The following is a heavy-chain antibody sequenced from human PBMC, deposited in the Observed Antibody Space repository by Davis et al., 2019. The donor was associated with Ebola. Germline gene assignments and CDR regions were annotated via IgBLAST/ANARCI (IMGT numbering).Heavy chain of an antibody. J-gene: IGHJ4*02. CDR3: ARGFFRGAVAGLPFFDY. CDR1: GYSFTSYW. V-gene: IGHV5-51*01. CDR2: IYPGDSDT. D-gene: IGHD6-19*01. Sequence: GESLKISCKGSGYSFTSYWIGWVRQMPGKGLEWMGIIYPGDSDTRYSPSFQGQVTISADKSISTAYLQWSSLKASDTAVYYCARGFFRGAVAGLPFFDYWGQGTLVTVSS.